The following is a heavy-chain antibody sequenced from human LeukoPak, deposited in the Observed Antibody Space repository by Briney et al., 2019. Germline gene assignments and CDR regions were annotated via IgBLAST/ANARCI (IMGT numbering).Heavy chain of an antibody. CDR2: IYYTGSS. Sequence: KPSETLSLTCTVSGGSISSSDYYWGWIRQPPGKGLEWIGNIYYTGSSSYNSSLKSRVTISVDTSKNQFSLQLSSVTAADTAVYYCARENYCTNGVCWAFDPWGRGTLVTVSS. D-gene: IGHD2-8*01. CDR1: GGSISSSDYY. J-gene: IGHJ5*02. V-gene: IGHV4-39*07. CDR3: ARENYCTNGVCWAFDP.